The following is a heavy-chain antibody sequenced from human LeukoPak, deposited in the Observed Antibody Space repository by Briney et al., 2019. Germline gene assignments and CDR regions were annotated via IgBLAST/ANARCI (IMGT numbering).Heavy chain of an antibody. Sequence: GGSLRLSCAASGFTFSSYAMSWVRQAPGKGLEWVSAISGSGGSTYYADSVKGRFTISRDNAKNSLYLQMNSLRVEDTAVYYCARGYCSGGSCYDYWGQGTLVTVSS. CDR1: GFTFSSYA. V-gene: IGHV3-23*01. CDR2: ISGSGGST. D-gene: IGHD2-15*01. J-gene: IGHJ4*02. CDR3: ARGYCSGGSCYDY.